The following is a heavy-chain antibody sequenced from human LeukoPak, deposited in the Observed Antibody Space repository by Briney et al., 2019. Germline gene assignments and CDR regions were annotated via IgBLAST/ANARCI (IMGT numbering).Heavy chain of an antibody. CDR3: ARDRVELGPGDAFDI. D-gene: IGHD3-10*01. V-gene: IGHV3-33*01. CDR1: GFTFSSYG. J-gene: IGHJ3*02. Sequence: AGGSLRLSCAASGFTFSSYGMHWVRQAPGKGLEWVAVIWYDGSNKYYADSVKGRFTISRDNSKNTLYLQMNSLRAEDTAVYYCARDRVELGPGDAFDIWGQGTMVTVSS. CDR2: IWYDGSNK.